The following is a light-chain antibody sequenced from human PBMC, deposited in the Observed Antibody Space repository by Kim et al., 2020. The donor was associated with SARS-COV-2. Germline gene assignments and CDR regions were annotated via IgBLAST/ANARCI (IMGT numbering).Light chain of an antibody. V-gene: IGKV3-20*01. Sequence: SPGERATLSCRASQSVTSNYVAWYQQKPGQATRLLIYGPSTRATGIPDRFSGSGSGTDFTLTISRLEPEDFAVYYCQQFGNSPLTFGPGTKVDIK. CDR2: GPS. CDR3: QQFGNSPLT. CDR1: QSVTSNY. J-gene: IGKJ3*01.